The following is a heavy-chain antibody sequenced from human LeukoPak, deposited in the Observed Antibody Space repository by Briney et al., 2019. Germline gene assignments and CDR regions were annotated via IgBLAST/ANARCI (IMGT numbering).Heavy chain of an antibody. CDR3: ARALSIAVAGTAFDY. Sequence: SETLSLTCTVSGGSISSYYWSWIWQPPGKGLEWIGYIYYSGSTNYNPSLKSRVTISVDTSKNQFSLKLSSVTAADTAVYYCARALSIAVAGTAFDYWGQGTLVTVSS. V-gene: IGHV4-59*01. D-gene: IGHD6-19*01. J-gene: IGHJ4*02. CDR2: IYYSGST. CDR1: GGSISSYY.